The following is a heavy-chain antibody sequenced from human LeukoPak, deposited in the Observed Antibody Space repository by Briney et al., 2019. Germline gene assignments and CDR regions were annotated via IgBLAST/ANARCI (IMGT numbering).Heavy chain of an antibody. CDR1: GYTFTSYD. CDR3: ARVRAVVRSPYRGGYYYGMDV. Sequence: GASVKVSCKASGYTFTSYDINWVRQATGQGLEWMGWMNPNSGNTGYAQKFQGRVTMTRNTSISTAYMELSSLRSEDTAVYYCARVRAVVRSPYRGGYYYGMDVWGQGTTVTVSS. V-gene: IGHV1-8*01. CDR2: MNPNSGNT. D-gene: IGHD2-8*01. J-gene: IGHJ6*02.